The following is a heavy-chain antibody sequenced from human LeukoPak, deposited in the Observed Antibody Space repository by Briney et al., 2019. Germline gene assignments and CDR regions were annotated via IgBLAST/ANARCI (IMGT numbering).Heavy chain of an antibody. Sequence: SETLSLTCTVSGGSISNYYWSWIRQPPGKGLEWIGYIYYSGSTNYNPSLKSRVTISVDTSKNQFSLKLSSVTAADTAVHYCARAHYYDSSGYFVRHWFDPWGQGTLVTVSS. D-gene: IGHD3-22*01. V-gene: IGHV4-59*01. CDR2: IYYSGST. J-gene: IGHJ5*02. CDR1: GGSISNYY. CDR3: ARAHYYDSSGYFVRHWFDP.